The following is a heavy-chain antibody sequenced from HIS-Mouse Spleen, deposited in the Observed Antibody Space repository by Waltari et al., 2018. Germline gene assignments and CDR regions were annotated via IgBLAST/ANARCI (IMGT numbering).Heavy chain of an antibody. CDR2: ISAYNGNT. Sequence: QVQLVQSGAEVKKPGASVKVSCKASGYTFTSYGISWVRQAPGQGLEWMGWISAYNGNTNYAQKLQGRVTMTTDTSTSTAYMELRSLRSDDTAVYYCARVGFSSTAVAGKYREGFDPWGQGTLVTVSS. CDR1: GYTFTSYG. J-gene: IGHJ5*02. V-gene: IGHV1-18*01. D-gene: IGHD6-19*01. CDR3: ARVGFSSTAVAGKYREGFDP.